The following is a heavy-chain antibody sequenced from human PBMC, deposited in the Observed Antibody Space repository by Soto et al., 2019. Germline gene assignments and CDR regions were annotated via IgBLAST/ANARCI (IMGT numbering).Heavy chain of an antibody. CDR1: GGSISSGAYY. CDR2: IYYNGGT. V-gene: IGHV4-31*03. CDR3: ERVRQRVGLFDY. J-gene: IGHJ4*02. D-gene: IGHD1-1*01. Sequence: PSETLSLTCTVSGGSISSGAYYWSWIRQHPGKGLEWIGYIYYNGGTYYNPPLRSRVTISVDTSKTQFSPKLSFVTAADTAVYYCERVRQRVGLFDYWGQGTLVTVSS.